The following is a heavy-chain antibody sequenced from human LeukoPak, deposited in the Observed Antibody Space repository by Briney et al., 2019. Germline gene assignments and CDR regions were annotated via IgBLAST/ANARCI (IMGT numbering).Heavy chain of an antibody. V-gene: IGHV1-2*02. D-gene: IGHD2-15*01. Sequence: ASVKVSCKASEYTFSAYYIQWVRQAPGQGLEWVGWISPNSGDTNYAQKFQGRVTMTRDTSISTAYMELSRLRSDDTAVYYCAWVGYCSGGSCYSGSGAVYWGQGTLVTVSS. J-gene: IGHJ4*02. CDR3: AWVGYCSGGSCYSGSGAVY. CDR2: ISPNSGDT. CDR1: EYTFSAYY.